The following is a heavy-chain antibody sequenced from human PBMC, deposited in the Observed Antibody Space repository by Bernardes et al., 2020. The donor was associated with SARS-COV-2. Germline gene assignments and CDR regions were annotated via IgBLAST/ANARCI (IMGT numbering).Heavy chain of an antibody. D-gene: IGHD2-2*02. CDR2: INPNSGGT. J-gene: IGHJ6*02. V-gene: IGHV1-2*04. Sequence: ASVKVSCKASGYTFTGYYMHWVRQAPGQGLEWMGWINPNSGGTNYAQKFQGWVTMTRDTSISTAYMELSRLRSDDTAVYYCARSRPYCSSTSCYTDYYYGMDVWGQGTTVTVSS. CDR3: ARSRPYCSSTSCYTDYYYGMDV. CDR1: GYTFTGYY.